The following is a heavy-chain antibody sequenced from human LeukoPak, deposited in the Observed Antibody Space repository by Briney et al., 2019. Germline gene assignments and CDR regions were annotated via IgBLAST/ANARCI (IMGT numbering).Heavy chain of an antibody. V-gene: IGHV1-18*04. D-gene: IGHD3-10*01. CDR3: ARGGGTYYFDY. CDR2: ICAYNGNT. J-gene: IGHJ4*02. Sequence: ASVKVSCKASGYTFTSYYMHWVRRAPGQGGEWMGWICAYNGNTNYAQKLRGGVTMTTETSTSTAYMELRSLRSDDTAVYYCARGGGTYYFDYWGQGTLVTVSS. CDR1: GYTFTSYY.